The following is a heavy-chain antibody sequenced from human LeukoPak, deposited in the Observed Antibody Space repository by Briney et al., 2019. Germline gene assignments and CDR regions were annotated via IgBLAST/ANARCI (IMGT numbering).Heavy chain of an antibody. CDR1: GFTFSSYA. D-gene: IGHD6-13*01. CDR3: AKMSSSWTYYYGMDV. J-gene: IGHJ6*02. Sequence: PGGSLRLSCAASGFTFSSYAMIWVRQAPGKGLEWVPGTNDSGGSTYYADSVKGRFTISRDNSKNTLYLQMNSLRAEDTAVYYCAKMSSSWTYYYGMDVWGQGTTVTVSS. CDR2: TNDSGGST. V-gene: IGHV3-23*01.